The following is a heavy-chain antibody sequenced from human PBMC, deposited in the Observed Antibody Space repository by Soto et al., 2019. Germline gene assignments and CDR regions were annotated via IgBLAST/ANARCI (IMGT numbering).Heavy chain of an antibody. V-gene: IGHV3-11*01. CDR2: ISSSGSTI. Sequence: GGSLRLSCAASGFTFSDYYMRWIRQAPGKGLEWVSYISSSGSTIFYADSVKGRFTISRDNAKNSLYLQMNSLRGEDTAVYYCARADTYIVVVPAAIGFWGQGTMVTVSS. D-gene: IGHD2-2*01. CDR3: ARADTYIVVVPAAIGF. CDR1: GFTFSDYY. J-gene: IGHJ3*01.